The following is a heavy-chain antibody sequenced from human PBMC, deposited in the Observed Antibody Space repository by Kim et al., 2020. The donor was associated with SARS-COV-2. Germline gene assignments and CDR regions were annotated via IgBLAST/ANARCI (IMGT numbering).Heavy chain of an antibody. CDR2: IYYSGST. Sequence: SETLSLTCTVSGGSISSYYWSWIRQPPGKGLEWIGYIYYSGSTNYNPSLKSRVTISVDTSKNQFSLKLSSVTAADTAVYYCAREVVVPITGGYFDYWGQGTLVTVSS. D-gene: IGHD3-22*01. CDR1: GGSISSYY. CDR3: AREVVVPITGGYFDY. V-gene: IGHV4-59*01. J-gene: IGHJ4*02.